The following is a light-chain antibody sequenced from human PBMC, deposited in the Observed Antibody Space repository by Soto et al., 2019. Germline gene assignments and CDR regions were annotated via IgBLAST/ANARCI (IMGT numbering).Light chain of an antibody. V-gene: IGLV2-14*01. CDR3: SSHTSVNTRV. J-gene: IGLJ1*01. CDR1: SSDVGSYDY. CDR2: EVT. Sequence: QSSLTQPASVSGSPGQSIAISCTCTSSDVGSYDYVSWYQQHPDKAPKLMIYEVTQRPSGVSNRFSGSKSGNTASLTISGLQAEDEADYYCSSHTSVNTRVFGTGTRSPS.